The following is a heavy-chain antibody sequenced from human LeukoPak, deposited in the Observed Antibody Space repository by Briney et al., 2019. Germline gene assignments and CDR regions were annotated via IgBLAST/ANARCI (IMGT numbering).Heavy chain of an antibody. CDR1: GYSFTDYY. CDR2: INPTSGGT. J-gene: IGHJ5*02. CDR3: ARADRLDGGPYLIGP. V-gene: IGHV1-2*02. Sequence: ASVKVSCKTSGYSFTDYYMHWVRQAPGQGLEWMGWINPTSGGTSSAQKFQGRVTMTRDTSITTVYMEVSWLTSDDTAIYYCARADRLDGGPYLIGPWGQGTLVTVSS. D-gene: IGHD2-21*01.